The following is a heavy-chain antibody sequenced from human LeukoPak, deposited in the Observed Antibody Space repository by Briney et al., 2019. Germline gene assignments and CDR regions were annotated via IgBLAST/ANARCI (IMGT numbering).Heavy chain of an antibody. CDR2: IDPSDSYT. CDR1: EYRFNSYW. Sequence: GESLKISCKGSEYRFNSYWISWVRQMPGKGLEWMGRIDPSDSYTNYSPSFQGHVTISADKSISTVYLQWSSLKASDTAMYYCARGGFTGSWYGDYWGQGTLVTVSS. CDR3: ARGGFTGSWYGDY. D-gene: IGHD6-13*01. V-gene: IGHV5-10-1*01. J-gene: IGHJ4*02.